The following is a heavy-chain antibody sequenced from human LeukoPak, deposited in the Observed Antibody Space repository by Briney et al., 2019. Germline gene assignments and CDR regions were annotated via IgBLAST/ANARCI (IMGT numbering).Heavy chain of an antibody. D-gene: IGHD3-22*01. CDR2: INSDGSST. Sequence: GGSLRLSCAASGFTFSSYWMHWVRQAPGKGLVWVSRINSDGSSTSYADSVKGRFTISRDNAKNTLYLQMNSLRAEDTAVYYCARRPKGYYYDSSGFFDYWGQGTLVTFSS. V-gene: IGHV3-74*01. J-gene: IGHJ4*02. CDR3: ARRPKGYYYDSSGFFDY. CDR1: GFTFSSYW.